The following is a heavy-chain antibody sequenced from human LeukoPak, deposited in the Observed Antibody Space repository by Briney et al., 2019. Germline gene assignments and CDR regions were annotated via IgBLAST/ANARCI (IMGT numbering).Heavy chain of an antibody. V-gene: IGHV5-51*01. Sequence: GESLKISCKGSGYSFTSYCIAWVRQMPGGGQDWMGIIYPGDSDIRYSPSFQGQVTISADRSISTAYLQWSTLKASDGAMYYCARLHCGGGSCYSGSAYYFDYWGQGTLVTVSS. CDR1: GYSFTSYC. CDR3: ARLHCGGGSCYSGSAYYFDY. D-gene: IGHD2-15*01. CDR2: IYPGDSDI. J-gene: IGHJ4*02.